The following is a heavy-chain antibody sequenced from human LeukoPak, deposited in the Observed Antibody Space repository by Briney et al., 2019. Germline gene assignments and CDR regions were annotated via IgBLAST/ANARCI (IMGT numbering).Heavy chain of an antibody. CDR1: GFTFSSYA. V-gene: IGHV3-30-3*01. D-gene: IGHD3-3*01. Sequence: GRSLRLSCAASGFTFSSYAMHWVRQAPGKGLEWVAVISYDGSNKYYADSVKGRFTISRDNSKNTLYLQMNSLRAEDTAVYYCTTDRVGIFGVVGFDYWGQGTLVTVSS. CDR3: TTDRVGIFGVVGFDY. CDR2: ISYDGSNK. J-gene: IGHJ4*02.